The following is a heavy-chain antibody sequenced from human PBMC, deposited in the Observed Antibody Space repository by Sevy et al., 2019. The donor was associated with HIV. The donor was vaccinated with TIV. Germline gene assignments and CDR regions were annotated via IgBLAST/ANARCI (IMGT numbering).Heavy chain of an antibody. CDR2: IYNGGST. V-gene: IGHV3-66*02. CDR1: GFTVSSNY. Sequence: GGSLRLSCAASGFTVSSNYMNWVRQAPGKGLEWVSVIYNGGSTYYADSVKGRFTISRDNSKNTLYLHMNSLRAEDAAVYYCARDGGSRGMDVWGKGTTVTVSS. CDR3: ARDGGSRGMDV. J-gene: IGHJ6*04. D-gene: IGHD6-13*01.